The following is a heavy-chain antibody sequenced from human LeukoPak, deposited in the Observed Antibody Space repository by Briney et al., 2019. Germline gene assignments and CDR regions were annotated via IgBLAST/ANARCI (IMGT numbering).Heavy chain of an antibody. CDR1: GFTFSDYY. Sequence: GGSLRLSCAASGFTFSDYYMSWIRQAPGKALEWVSVTYSGGRTYYADSVKGRFTISRDNSKNTLYLQMNGLRAEDTALYYCARMFKYGMDVWGQGTTVTVSS. J-gene: IGHJ6*02. D-gene: IGHD3-10*02. CDR2: TYSGGRT. V-gene: IGHV3-53*01. CDR3: ARMFKYGMDV.